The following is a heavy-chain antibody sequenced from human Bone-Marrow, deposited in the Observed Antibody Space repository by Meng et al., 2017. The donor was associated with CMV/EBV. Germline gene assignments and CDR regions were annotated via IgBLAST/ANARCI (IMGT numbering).Heavy chain of an antibody. V-gene: IGHV3-30*04. J-gene: IGHJ4*02. Sequence: GGSLRLSCVASGFTFATHHIHWVRQTPGKGLEWVAIISPDGKTTHYAEFVRGRFTISRDNSKKTLYLQMSNLGADATAEYYCARDYTGNYCIDFWGLGTLVTVSS. CDR2: ISPDGKTT. CDR3: ARDYTGNYCIDF. D-gene: IGHD1-26*01. CDR1: GFTFATHH.